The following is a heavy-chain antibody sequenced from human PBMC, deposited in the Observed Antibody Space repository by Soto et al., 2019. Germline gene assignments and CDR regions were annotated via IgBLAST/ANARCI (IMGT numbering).Heavy chain of an antibody. D-gene: IGHD2-15*01. CDR3: AKDGVASTRYVSRIFDY. Sequence: EVQLLESGGGLVQPGGSLRLSCAASGFTFSSYAMSWVRQAPGKGLEWVSAISGSGGSTYYADSVKGRFTISRDNSKNTLYLQMNSLRADDTAVYYCAKDGVASTRYVSRIFDYWGQGTLVTVSS. CDR1: GFTFSSYA. J-gene: IGHJ4*02. CDR2: ISGSGGST. V-gene: IGHV3-23*01.